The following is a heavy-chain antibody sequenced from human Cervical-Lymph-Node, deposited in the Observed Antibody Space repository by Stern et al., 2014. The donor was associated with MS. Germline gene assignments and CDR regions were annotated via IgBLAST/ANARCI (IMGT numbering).Heavy chain of an antibody. Sequence: VQLVESGGGLVQPGGSLRLSCAASGFTFSDYSMSWVRQAPGEGLEWISGVSGRGATTYYADSVKGRFTISRDNSKNTLYLQMNSLRAEDTAVYTCARDQYASSYYYDSRGYAFDIWGHGTMVTVSS. CDR3: ARDQYASSYYYDSRGYAFDI. J-gene: IGHJ3*02. CDR2: VSGRGATT. CDR1: GFTFSDYS. D-gene: IGHD3-22*01. V-gene: IGHV3-23*04.